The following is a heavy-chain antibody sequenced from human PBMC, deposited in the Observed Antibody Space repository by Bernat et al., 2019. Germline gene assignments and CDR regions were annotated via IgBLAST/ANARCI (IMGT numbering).Heavy chain of an antibody. CDR2: IWYDGSNK. J-gene: IGHJ6*02. D-gene: IGHD2-2*01. CDR1: GFTFSSYG. CDR3: AREYQLLHYYYYNGMDV. Sequence: QVQLVESGGGVVQPGRSLRLSCAASGFTFSSYGMHWVRQAPGKGLEWAAVIWYDGSNKYYADSVKDRFTISRDNSKNTLYLQMNSLRAEDTAVYYCAREYQLLHYYYYNGMDVWGQGTTVTVSS. V-gene: IGHV3-33*01.